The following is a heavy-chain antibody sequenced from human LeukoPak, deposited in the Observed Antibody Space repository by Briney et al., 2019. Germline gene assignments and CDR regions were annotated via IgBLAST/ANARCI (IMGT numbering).Heavy chain of an antibody. D-gene: IGHD3-10*01. J-gene: IGHJ4*02. CDR3: ARGINYYGSGSPSHYFDY. Sequence: GGSLRLSCAASGSTFSDYYMSWIRQAPGKGLEWVSYISSSGSTIYYADSVKGRFTISRDNAKNSLYLQMNSLRAEDTAVYYCARGINYYGSGSPSHYFDYWGQGTLVTVSS. CDR1: GSTFSDYY. V-gene: IGHV3-11*04. CDR2: ISSSGSTI.